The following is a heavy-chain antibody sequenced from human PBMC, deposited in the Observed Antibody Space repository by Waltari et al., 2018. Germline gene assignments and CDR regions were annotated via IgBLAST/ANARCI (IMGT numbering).Heavy chain of an antibody. CDR1: GYNFNSYW. CDR2: IYPNDSDT. CDR3: ARHVKGGGGGGYIEY. Sequence: EVGLVQSGAEVQKAGGSRKISCQGSGYNFNSYWLGWVRQKPGRGLEWLGIIYPNDSDTRYSPFFLGQVTMSVDKSINTVYLQRTSLQVSDSAIYYCARHVKGGGGGGYIEYWGQGTQVTVSS. J-gene: IGHJ4*02. V-gene: IGHV5-51*01. D-gene: IGHD2-15*01.